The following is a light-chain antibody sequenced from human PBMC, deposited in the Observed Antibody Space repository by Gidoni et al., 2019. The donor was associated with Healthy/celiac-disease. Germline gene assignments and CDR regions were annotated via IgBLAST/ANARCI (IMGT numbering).Light chain of an antibody. CDR1: SSDVGSYNL. CDR3: CSYAGSSTFYV. J-gene: IGLJ1*01. V-gene: IGLV2-23*02. Sequence: QSALTQPASVSGSPGQSITISCTGTSSDVGSYNLVSWYQQHPGKDPKLMIYEVRKRPSGVSNRFSGSKSGNTASLTISGLQAEDEADYYCCSYAGSSTFYVFGTGTKVTVL. CDR2: EVR.